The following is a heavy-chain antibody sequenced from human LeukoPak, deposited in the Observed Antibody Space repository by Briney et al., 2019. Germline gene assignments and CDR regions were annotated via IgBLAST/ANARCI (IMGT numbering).Heavy chain of an antibody. CDR1: GFTVSSHY. CDR2: IYSGGST. CDR3: ASWGSGWYYFDY. Sequence: GGSLRLSCAASGFTVSSHYMSWVRQAPGKGLEWVSVIYSGGSTYYADSVKGRFTISRDNSKNTLYLQMNSLRAEDTAVYYCASWGSGWYYFDYWGQGTLVTVSS. D-gene: IGHD6-19*01. V-gene: IGHV3-66*01. J-gene: IGHJ4*02.